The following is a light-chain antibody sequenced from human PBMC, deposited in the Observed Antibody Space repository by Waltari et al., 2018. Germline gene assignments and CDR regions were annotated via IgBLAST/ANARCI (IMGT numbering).Light chain of an antibody. CDR3: QSSDNTDSYPAI. V-gene: IGLV3-25*03. CDR1: ALPKQY. CDR2: QED. Sequence: SYELTQPHSVSVSPGQTARITCSGDALPKQYVYWSLQKPGQAPKVVMDQEDQVPSGSSDRVTGSSSGTTATVTITDVRAEDEADYYCQSSDNTDSYPAIFGGGTRLTVL. J-gene: IGLJ2*01.